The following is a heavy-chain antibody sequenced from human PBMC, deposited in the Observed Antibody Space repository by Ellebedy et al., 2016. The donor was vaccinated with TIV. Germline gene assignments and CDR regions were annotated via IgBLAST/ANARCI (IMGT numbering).Heavy chain of an antibody. J-gene: IGHJ4*02. D-gene: IGHD6-19*01. V-gene: IGHV1-24*01. Sequence: AASVKVSCKVSGYTLTELSMHWVRQAPGKGLEWMGGFDPEDGETIYAQKFQGRVTMTEDTSTDTAYMELSSLRSEDTAVYYCATGRQYSSGWFPFDYWGQGTLVTVSS. CDR1: GYTLTELS. CDR3: ATGRQYSSGWFPFDY. CDR2: FDPEDGET.